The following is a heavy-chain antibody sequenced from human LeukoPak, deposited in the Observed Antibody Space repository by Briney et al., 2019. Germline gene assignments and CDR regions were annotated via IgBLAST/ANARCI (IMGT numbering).Heavy chain of an antibody. V-gene: IGHV3-74*01. CDR2: LHSNGAFT. J-gene: IGHJ4*01. Sequence: PGGSLRLSCLASGFTLSNYWMLWVRQAPGKGLVWVARLHSNGAFTTYADSVKGRFTISRDTAKNTLYLQMNSLRVEDTAVYYCARFVVVTAGDYWGQGTLVTVSS. CDR1: GFTLSNYW. D-gene: IGHD2-21*02. CDR3: ARFVVVTAGDY.